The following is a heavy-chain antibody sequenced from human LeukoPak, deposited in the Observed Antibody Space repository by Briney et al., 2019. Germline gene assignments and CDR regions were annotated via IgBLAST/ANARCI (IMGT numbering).Heavy chain of an antibody. CDR2: ISWNSGSI. V-gene: IGHV3-9*01. D-gene: IGHD1-26*01. CDR3: ARLYSGSYHPDY. CDR1: GFTFDDYA. J-gene: IGHJ4*02. Sequence: SLRLSCATSGFTFDDYAMHWVRQAPGKGLEWVSGISWNSGSIAYADSVKGRFTISRDNAKNSLYLQMNSLRAEDTALYYCARLYSGSYHPDYWGQGTLVTVSS.